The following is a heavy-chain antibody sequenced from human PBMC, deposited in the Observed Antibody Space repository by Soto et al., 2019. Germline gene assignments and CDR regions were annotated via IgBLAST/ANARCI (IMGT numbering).Heavy chain of an antibody. CDR1: GYTFTGYY. J-gene: IGHJ4*02. CDR2: INPNSGGT. V-gene: IGHV1-2*04. CDR3: AREQELELHY. D-gene: IGHD1-7*01. Sequence: GASVKVSCKASGYTFTGYYIHWVRQAPGQGLEWMGWINPNSGGTNYAQKFQGWVTMTRDTSISTAYMELSRLRSDDTAVYYCAREQELELHYWGQGTLVTVSS.